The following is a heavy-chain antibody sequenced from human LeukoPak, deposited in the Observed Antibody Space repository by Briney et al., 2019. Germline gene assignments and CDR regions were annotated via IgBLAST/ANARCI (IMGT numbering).Heavy chain of an antibody. D-gene: IGHD2-8*01. CDR2: VSKYTGNA. CDR3: STEDKYCTTPNCGAY. Sequence: ASVKVSCKASNYTFSDYDVTWVRQAPGQGLEWMGWVSKYTGNADYAPKFQGRVSMTTDTSTRTAYMELRSLRPDDTAVYYCSTEDKYCTTPNCGAYWGQGTLVTVSS. CDR1: NYTFSDYD. V-gene: IGHV1-18*01. J-gene: IGHJ4*02.